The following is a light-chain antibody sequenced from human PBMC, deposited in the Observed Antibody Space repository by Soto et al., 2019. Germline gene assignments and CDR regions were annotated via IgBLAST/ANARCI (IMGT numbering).Light chain of an antibody. V-gene: IGLV2-8*01. Sequence: QSVLTQPPSASGSPGQSVTISCTGTSSDVGAYNYVSWYQQHPGKAPKLMIYDVSKRPSGVPDRFSGSKSGNTASLTVSGLRAAAEADSYCISYAGSSIWVFGGGTKLTVL. CDR2: DVS. J-gene: IGLJ3*02. CDR3: ISYAGSSIWV. CDR1: SSDVGAYNY.